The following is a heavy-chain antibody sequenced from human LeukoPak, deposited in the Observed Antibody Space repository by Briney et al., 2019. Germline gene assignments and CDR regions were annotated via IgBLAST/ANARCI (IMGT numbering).Heavy chain of an antibody. J-gene: IGHJ5*02. Sequence: SETLSLTCAVYGGSFSGYYWSWIRQPPGKGLEWIGEINHSGSTNYNPSLKSRVTISVDTSKNQFSLKLSSVTAADTAVYYCASTVVVAATRSFDPWGQGTLVTVSS. CDR2: INHSGST. D-gene: IGHD2-15*01. V-gene: IGHV4-34*01. CDR1: GGSFSGYY. CDR3: ASTVVVAATRSFDP.